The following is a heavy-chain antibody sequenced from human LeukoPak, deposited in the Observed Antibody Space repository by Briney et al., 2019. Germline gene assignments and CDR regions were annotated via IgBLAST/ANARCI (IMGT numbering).Heavy chain of an antibody. Sequence: GGSLRLSCAASGFTFSSYNMHWVRQATGKGLEWVSAIGTAGDTYYPGSVKGRFTISRENAKNSLYLQMNSLRAEDTAVYYCARESTDTAMVTYYYMDVWGKGTTVTVSS. V-gene: IGHV3-13*01. CDR1: GFTFSSYN. D-gene: IGHD5-18*01. J-gene: IGHJ6*03. CDR2: IGTAGDT. CDR3: ARESTDTAMVTYYYMDV.